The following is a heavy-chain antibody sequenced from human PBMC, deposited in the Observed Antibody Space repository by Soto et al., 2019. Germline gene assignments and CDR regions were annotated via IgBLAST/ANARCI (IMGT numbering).Heavy chain of an antibody. CDR1: GFPFSSYG. D-gene: IGHD2-15*01. V-gene: IGHV3-30*03. CDR3: AGGQYFFDS. Sequence: QVQLVESGGGVVQPGRSLRLSCAASGFPFSSYGMHWVRQAPGTGLEWVALISYDGTNQYYADSVKGRFTVSRDNSKNKLYLHMSSLRAEDTVVYYCAGGQYFFDSCGQGTLVSVSS. CDR2: ISYDGTNQ. J-gene: IGHJ4*02.